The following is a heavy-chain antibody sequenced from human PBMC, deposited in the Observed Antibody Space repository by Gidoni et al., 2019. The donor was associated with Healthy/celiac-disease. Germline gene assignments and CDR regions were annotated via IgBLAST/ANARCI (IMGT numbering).Heavy chain of an antibody. Sequence: QVQLVQSGAEVKKPGASVKVSCKASGYTFTGYYMHWVRQAPGQGLEWMGWINPNSGGTNYAQKFQGRVTMTRDTSISTADMELSRLRSDETAVYYCARGGPYDILTGYYRPYYYYGMDVWGQGTTVTVSS. J-gene: IGHJ6*02. D-gene: IGHD3-9*01. V-gene: IGHV1-2*02. CDR2: INPNSGGT. CDR1: GYTFTGYY. CDR3: ARGGPYDILTGYYRPYYYYGMDV.